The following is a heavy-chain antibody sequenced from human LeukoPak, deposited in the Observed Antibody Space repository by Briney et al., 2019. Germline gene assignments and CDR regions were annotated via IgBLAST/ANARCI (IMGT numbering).Heavy chain of an antibody. CDR1: GFTFSSYG. D-gene: IGHD4-23*01. CDR2: ISYDGSNK. J-gene: IGHJ2*01. CDR3: ARVRSDGIRWRDWYFDL. V-gene: IGHV3-30*03. Sequence: GGSLRLSCAASGFTFSSYGMHWVRQAPGKGLEWVAVISYDGSNKYYADSVKGRFTISRDNSENTLYLQMNSLRAEDTAVYYCARVRSDGIRWRDWYFDLWGRGTLVTVSS.